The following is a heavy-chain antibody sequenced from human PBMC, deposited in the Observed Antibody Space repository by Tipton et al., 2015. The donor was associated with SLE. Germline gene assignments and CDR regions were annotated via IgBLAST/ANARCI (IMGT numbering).Heavy chain of an antibody. D-gene: IGHD3-10*02. CDR1: GFTVSNKY. CDR2: IYYDDTT. Sequence: SLRLSCAASGFTVSNKYMNWVRQAPGKGLEWVSVIYYDDTTYYADSVKGRFTVSRDNSKNTLYLQMNSLRTEDTAVYYCARDMFQNVDYYYYGMDVWGQGTTVTVSS. J-gene: IGHJ6*02. CDR3: ARDMFQNVDYYYYGMDV. V-gene: IGHV3-66*02.